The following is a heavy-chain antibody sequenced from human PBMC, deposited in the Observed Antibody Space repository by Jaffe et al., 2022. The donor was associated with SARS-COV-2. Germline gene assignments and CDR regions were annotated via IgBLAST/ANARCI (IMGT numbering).Heavy chain of an antibody. Sequence: EVQLLESGGGLVQPGGSLRLSCAASGFTFSSYAMSWVRQAPGKGLEWVSAISGSGGSTYYADSVKGRFTISRDNSKNTLYLQMNSLRAEDTAVYYCAKDHYYYGSGSYFPMDVWGQGTTVTVSS. CDR1: GFTFSSYA. J-gene: IGHJ6*02. CDR3: AKDHYYYGSGSYFPMDV. CDR2: ISGSGGST. D-gene: IGHD3-10*01. V-gene: IGHV3-23*01.